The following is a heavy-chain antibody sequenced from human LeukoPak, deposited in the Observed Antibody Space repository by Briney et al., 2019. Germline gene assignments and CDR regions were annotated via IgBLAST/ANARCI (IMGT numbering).Heavy chain of an antibody. Sequence: GGSLRLSCAASGFTFSSYSMNWVRQAPGKGLEWVSSISSSSSYIYYADSVKGRFTISRDNAKNSLYLQMNSLRAEDTAVYYCARGNTIFGVVITQFDYWGQGTLVTVSS. D-gene: IGHD3-3*01. CDR1: GFTFSSYS. V-gene: IGHV3-21*01. CDR3: ARGNTIFGVVITQFDY. CDR2: ISSSSSYI. J-gene: IGHJ4*02.